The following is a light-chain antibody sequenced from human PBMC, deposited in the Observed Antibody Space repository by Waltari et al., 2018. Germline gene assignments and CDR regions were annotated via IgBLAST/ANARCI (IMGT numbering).Light chain of an antibody. CDR2: AAS. CDR3: QQSYSTWT. V-gene: IGKV1-39*01. CDR1: QNINSF. J-gene: IGKJ1*01. Sequence: DIQMTQSPSSLSASVGDRVTITCLASQNINSFLNWYQQKPGRAPKLLIYAASSLHSGVPSRFSGSGSGTDYTLTISSLQPEDFATYYCQQSYSTWTSGQGTKVEIK.